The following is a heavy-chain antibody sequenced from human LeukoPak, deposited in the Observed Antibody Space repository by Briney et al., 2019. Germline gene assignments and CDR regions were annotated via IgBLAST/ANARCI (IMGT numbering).Heavy chain of an antibody. CDR2: INEGGSST. J-gene: IGHJ4*02. D-gene: IGHD3-10*01. CDR1: GYPFSSYW. Sequence: GGSLRLSCAGSGYPFSSYWMPWVRQVPGKGLVWVSRINEGGSSTSYAESVRGRFTISRGNAKNTLYLQMNSLRAEDTAVYYCTRDTFGARDSWGQGTLVTVSS. V-gene: IGHV3-74*01. CDR3: TRDTFGARDS.